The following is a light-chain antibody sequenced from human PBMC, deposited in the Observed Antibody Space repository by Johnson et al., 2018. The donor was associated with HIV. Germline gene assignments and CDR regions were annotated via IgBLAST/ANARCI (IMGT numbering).Light chain of an antibody. CDR3: GTWDSSRRKG. J-gene: IGLJ1*01. CDR1: YSNIANNY. Sequence: QSVLSQPPSVSAAPGQKVTISCSGSYSNIANNYVSWYQQLPGAAPKLLIYKDDKRSSGIPDRFSGSKSGTSATLGITGLQTGDEADYYCGTWDSSRRKGFGTGTKVTVL. CDR2: KDD. V-gene: IGLV1-51*02.